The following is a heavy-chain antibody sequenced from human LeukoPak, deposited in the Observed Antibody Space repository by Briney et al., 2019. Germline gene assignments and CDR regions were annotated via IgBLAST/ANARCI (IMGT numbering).Heavy chain of an antibody. J-gene: IGHJ6*02. D-gene: IGHD3-3*01. CDR1: GFTFDDYA. CDR3: ARDGRYYDFWSGLAVPDYGMDV. V-gene: IGHV3-9*01. Sequence: GRSLRLSCAASGFTFDDYAMHWVRQAPGKGLEWVSGISWNSGSIGYADSVKGRFTISRDNAKNSLYLQMNSLRAEDTAVYYCARDGRYYDFWSGLAVPDYGMDVWGQGTTVTVSS. CDR2: ISWNSGSI.